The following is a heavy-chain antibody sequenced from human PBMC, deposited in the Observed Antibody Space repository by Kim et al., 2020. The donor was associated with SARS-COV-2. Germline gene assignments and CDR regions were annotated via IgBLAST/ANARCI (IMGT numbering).Heavy chain of an antibody. CDR2: MTYDGSKK. CDR1: GFTFSSYG. Sequence: GGSLRLSCAASGFTFSSYGMHWVRQAPGKGLEWVALMTYDGSKKVYGDSVKGRFTISRDNCKNILYLEMNSLTGEDTAVYYCAKDFLELRTHDYYFYGM. V-gene: IGHV3-30*18. CDR3: AKDFLELRTHDYYFYGM. J-gene: IGHJ6*01. D-gene: IGHD1-7*01.